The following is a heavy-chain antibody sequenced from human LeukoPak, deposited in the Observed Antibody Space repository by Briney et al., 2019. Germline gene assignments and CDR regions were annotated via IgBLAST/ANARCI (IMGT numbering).Heavy chain of an antibody. V-gene: IGHV4-39*07. J-gene: IGHJ4*02. CDR2: IYYSGST. CDR1: GGSVSSSTYY. CDR3: ARDCGGYSYGDARDY. D-gene: IGHD5-18*01. Sequence: SSETLSLTCTVSGGSVSSSTYYWGWIRQPPGKGLEWIGSIYYSGSTYYNPSLKSRVTISVDTSKNQFSLKLSSVTAADTAVYYCARDCGGYSYGDARDYWGQGTLVTVSS.